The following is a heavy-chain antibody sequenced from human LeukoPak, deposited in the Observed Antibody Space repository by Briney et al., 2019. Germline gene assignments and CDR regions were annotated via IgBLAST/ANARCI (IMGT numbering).Heavy chain of an antibody. CDR2: AYYTGNT. CDR3: ARHPGFCNGGSCPPEY. V-gene: IGHV4-59*08. CDR1: GDSMNGYY. J-gene: IGHJ4*02. D-gene: IGHD2-15*01. Sequence: SETLSLTCTVSGDSMNGYYWNWIRQPPGKGLEWIGFAYYTGNTYYNPSLKSRVTISVDTSKNQFSLKLNSIVAADTAVYYCARHPGFCNGGSCPPEYWGQGTQVTVSS.